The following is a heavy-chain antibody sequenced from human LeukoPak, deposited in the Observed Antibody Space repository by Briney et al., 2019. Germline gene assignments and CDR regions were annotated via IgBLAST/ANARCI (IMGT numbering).Heavy chain of an antibody. V-gene: IGHV5-51*01. J-gene: IGHJ3*01. D-gene: IGHD3-22*01. CDR2: IYPGDSDT. Sequence: GESLKISCKGSGYSFTNYWIGWVRQLPGKGLDWMGIIYPGDSDTRYSPFFQGQVNISAEKAISAAYLQWRTLKASDTAMYYCARLRDSGGLYLHALDFWGQGTMVTVSS. CDR1: GYSFTNYW. CDR3: ARLRDSGGLYLHALDF.